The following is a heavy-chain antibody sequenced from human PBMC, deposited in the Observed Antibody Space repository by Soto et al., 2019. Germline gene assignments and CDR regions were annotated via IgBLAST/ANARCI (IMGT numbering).Heavy chain of an antibody. CDR1: GFTFSSYA. V-gene: IGHV3-30-3*01. CDR2: ISYDGSNK. Sequence: QVQLVESGGGVVQPGRSLXLXXAASGFTFSSYAMHWVRQAPGKGLEWVAVISYDGSNKYYADSVKGRFTXSRDNSXXXXXXXMNSLRAEDTAVYYCARDXGGRRVSGNFDYWGQGTLVTVSS. D-gene: IGHD3-16*01. J-gene: IGHJ4*02. CDR3: ARDXGGRRVSGNFDY.